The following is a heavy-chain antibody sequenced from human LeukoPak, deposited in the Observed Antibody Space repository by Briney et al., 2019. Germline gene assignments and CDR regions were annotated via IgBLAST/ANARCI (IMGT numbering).Heavy chain of an antibody. CDR1: GFTVSLYY. CDR3: ARGWVVATGGFDM. D-gene: IGHD2-8*02. V-gene: IGHV3-53*01. Sequence: GGSLRLSCAASGFTVSLYYMTWVRQAPGKGLERVSVIYSGGPTYYADSVKGRFTISRDNSKNTVYLQMNSLRGEDTAVYFCARGWVVATGGFDMWGQGTMVTVSS. CDR2: IYSGGPT. J-gene: IGHJ3*02.